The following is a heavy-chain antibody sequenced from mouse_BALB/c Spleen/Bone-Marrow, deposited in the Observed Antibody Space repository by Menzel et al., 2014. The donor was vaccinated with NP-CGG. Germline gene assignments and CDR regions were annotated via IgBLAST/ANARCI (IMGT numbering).Heavy chain of an antibody. V-gene: IGHV3-2*02. Sequence: EVQLQESGPGLVKPSQSLSLSCTVTGYSITSDYAWNLIRQFPGNKLEWMGYISYSGSTSYNPSLKSRISITRDTSKNQFFRQLSSVTTEDKDSYCGARGCGVGDFDYWGQGTTLTVSS. J-gene: IGHJ2*01. CDR1: GYSITSDYA. CDR3: ARGCGVGDFDY. CDR2: ISYSGST.